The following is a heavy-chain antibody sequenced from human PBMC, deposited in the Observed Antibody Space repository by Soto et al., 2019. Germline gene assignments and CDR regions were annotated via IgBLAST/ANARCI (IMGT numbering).Heavy chain of an antibody. J-gene: IGHJ6*02. V-gene: IGHV1-69*13. D-gene: IGHD5-12*01. CDR2: GIPIFGTA. CDR1: GGTFNNYP. CDR3: ARGRGYSGDDHYYYFDMDV. Sequence: GASVKVSCKASGGTFNNYPITWVRQAPGEGLEWMGGGIPIFGTANYAQKFQGRVTISVDESTSTAYMELSSLRSEDTAVYYCARGRGYSGDDHYYYFDMDVWGQGTTVTVSS.